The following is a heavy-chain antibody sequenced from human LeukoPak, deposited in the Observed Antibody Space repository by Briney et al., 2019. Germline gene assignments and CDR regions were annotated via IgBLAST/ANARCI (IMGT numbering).Heavy chain of an antibody. Sequence: GGSLRLSCAASGFTFSSYAMSWVRQAPGKGLEWVSAISVSGGSTYYADSVKGRFTISRDNSKNTMYLQMNSLRAEDTAEYYCAKDLTGGFDYWGQGTLVTVSS. CDR3: AKDLTGGFDY. V-gene: IGHV3-23*01. CDR2: ISVSGGST. D-gene: IGHD7-27*01. CDR1: GFTFSSYA. J-gene: IGHJ4*02.